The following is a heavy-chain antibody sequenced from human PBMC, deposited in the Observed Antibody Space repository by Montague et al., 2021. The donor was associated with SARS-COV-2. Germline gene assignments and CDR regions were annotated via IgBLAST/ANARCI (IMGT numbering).Heavy chain of an antibody. D-gene: IGHD2-21*02. J-gene: IGHJ4*02. CDR3: ARLAYCGADCFSGWEIFFDS. CDR2: INHSGSS. V-gene: IGHV4-34*01. Sequence: SETLSLTCAVSGGSFSSYYWSWIRRPPGKGLEWIAEINHSGSSNHNPSLKGRVTMSVDTSKNQFSLKLNSVTVADTAVYYCARLAYCGADCFSGWEIFFDSWGQGTLVTVSS. CDR1: GGSFSSYY.